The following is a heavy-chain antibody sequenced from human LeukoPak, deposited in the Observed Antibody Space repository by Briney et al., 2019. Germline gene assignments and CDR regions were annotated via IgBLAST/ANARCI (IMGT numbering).Heavy chain of an antibody. D-gene: IGHD3-9*01. CDR3: AGGRARYFDWLLSQYYFDY. V-gene: IGHV4-59*01. CDR1: GGSISSYY. CDR2: IYYSGST. Sequence: SETLSLTCTASGGSISSYYWSWIRQPPGKGLEWIGYIYYSGSTNYNPSLKSRVTISVDTSKNQFSLKLSSVTAADTAVYYCAGGRARYFDWLLSQYYFDYWGQGTLVTVSS. J-gene: IGHJ4*02.